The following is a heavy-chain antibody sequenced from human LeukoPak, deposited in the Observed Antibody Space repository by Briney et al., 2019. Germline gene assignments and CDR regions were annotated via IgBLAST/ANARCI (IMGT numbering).Heavy chain of an antibody. CDR2: ISFSSSYI. Sequence: GGSLRLSCAASGFTFSSSSMTWVRQAPGKGLEWVSSISFSSSYIYYADSVKGRFTISRDDAKNSPYLQMNTLRAEDTAVYYCARAMPPHYDFWSGYLDYWGQGTLVTVSS. D-gene: IGHD3-3*01. CDR1: GFTFSSSS. V-gene: IGHV3-21*01. J-gene: IGHJ4*02. CDR3: ARAMPPHYDFWSGYLDY.